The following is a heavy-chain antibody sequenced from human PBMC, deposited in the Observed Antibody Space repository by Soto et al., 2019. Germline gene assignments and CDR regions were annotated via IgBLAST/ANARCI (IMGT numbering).Heavy chain of an antibody. V-gene: IGHV3-73*02. CDR2: IRSKANSYAT. J-gene: IGHJ4*02. CDR1: GFTFSGSA. Sequence: EVQLVESGGGLVQPGGSLKLSCAASGFTFSGSAMHWVRQASGKGLEWVGRIRSKANSYATAYAASVKGRFTISRDDSKNTAYLQMNSLKTEDTAVYYCTRLGPRKDHHAGSVDYWGQGTLVTVSS. CDR3: TRLGPRKDHHAGSVDY.